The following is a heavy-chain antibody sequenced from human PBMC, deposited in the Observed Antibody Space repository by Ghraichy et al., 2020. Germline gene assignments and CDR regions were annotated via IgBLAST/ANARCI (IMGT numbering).Heavy chain of an antibody. CDR1: GGSISSSSYY. V-gene: IGHV4-39*01. CDR3: ARTYYDFWSGYYWYFDY. J-gene: IGHJ4*02. Sequence: SETLSLTCTVSGGSISSSSYYWGWIRQPPGKGLEWIGSIYYSGSTYYNPSLKSRVTISVDTSKNQFSLKLSSVTAADTAVYYCARTYYDFWSGYYWYFDYWGQGTLVTVSS. D-gene: IGHD3-3*01. CDR2: IYYSGST.